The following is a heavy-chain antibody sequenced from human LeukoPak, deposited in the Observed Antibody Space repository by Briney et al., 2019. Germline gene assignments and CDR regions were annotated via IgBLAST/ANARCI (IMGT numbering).Heavy chain of an antibody. J-gene: IGHJ4*02. D-gene: IGHD1-1*01. CDR1: GFTFSSYW. CDR2: INSDGSST. V-gene: IGHV3-74*01. Sequence: GGSLRLSCAASGFTFSSYWMHWVRQAPGKGLVWVPRINSDGSSTSYADSVKGRVTISRDNAKNTLYLQMNSLRAEDTAVYYCAGDGGLERYFDYWGQGTLVTVSS. CDR3: AGDGGLERYFDY.